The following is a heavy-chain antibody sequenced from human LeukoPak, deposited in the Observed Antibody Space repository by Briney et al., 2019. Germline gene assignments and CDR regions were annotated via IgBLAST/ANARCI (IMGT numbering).Heavy chain of an antibody. CDR1: GGSISSSSYY. CDR3: ARGGYYGSGNDFRFDP. Sequence: SETLSLTCTASGGSISSSSYYWGWIRQPPGKGLEWIGSIYYSGSTYYNPSLKSRVTISVDTSKNQFSLKVSSVTAADTAVYYCARGGYYGSGNDFRFDPWGQGTLVTVSS. V-gene: IGHV4-39*07. J-gene: IGHJ5*02. D-gene: IGHD3-10*01. CDR2: IYYSGST.